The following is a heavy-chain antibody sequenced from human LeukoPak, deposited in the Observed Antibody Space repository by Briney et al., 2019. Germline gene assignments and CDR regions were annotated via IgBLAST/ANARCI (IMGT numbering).Heavy chain of an antibody. D-gene: IGHD5/OR15-5a*01. CDR1: GYTFTGYY. CDR3: ARVPLVSTIPFDY. CDR2: INPNSGGT. V-gene: IGHV1-2*02. Sequence: ASVKVSCKASGYTFTGYYIHWVRQAPGQGLEWMGWINPNSGGTNYAQKFQGRVTLTRDTSISTAYMELSRLRSDDTAVYYCARVPLVSTIPFDYWGQGTLVTVSS. J-gene: IGHJ4*02.